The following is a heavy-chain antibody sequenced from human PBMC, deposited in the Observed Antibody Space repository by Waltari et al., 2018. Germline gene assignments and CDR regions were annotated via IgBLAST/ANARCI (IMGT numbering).Heavy chain of an antibody. D-gene: IGHD3-16*01. CDR2: GNWNGGNT. CDR1: GFTFDDFG. Sequence: EVQLVESGGGVIRPGGSLRLSCAASGFTFDDFGLNWVRQAPGKWLEWVAGGNWNGGNTGYADSVKGRFTISRDNARNSLDLQMNSLRVEDTALYRCVRASKDDYYYYPMDVWGQGTTVTVSS. CDR3: VRASKDDYYYYPMDV. V-gene: IGHV3-20*01. J-gene: IGHJ6*02.